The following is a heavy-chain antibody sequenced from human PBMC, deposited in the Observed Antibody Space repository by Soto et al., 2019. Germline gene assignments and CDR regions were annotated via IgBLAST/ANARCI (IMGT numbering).Heavy chain of an antibody. CDR2: ISYDGSTK. V-gene: IGHV3-30*18. J-gene: IGHJ6*02. Sequence: QVQLVESGGGVIQPGKSLRLSCAASGFSFRNYGMHWVRLAPGRGLEWVAVISYDGSTKYYGDSVKGRFTISRDNSINTLYLQMNSLRAEDTALYYCAKDQISHFWSGFPPYYSYTMDVWGPGTTVTVSS. D-gene: IGHD3-3*02. CDR3: AKDQISHFWSGFPPYYSYTMDV. CDR1: GFSFRNYG.